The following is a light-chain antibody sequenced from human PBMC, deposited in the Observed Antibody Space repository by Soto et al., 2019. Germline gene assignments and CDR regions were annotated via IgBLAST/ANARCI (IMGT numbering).Light chain of an antibody. CDR3: AAWDDSLSGPV. Sequence: QSVLTQPPSASGTPGQRVTISCYGRSSNIGRNTVNWYQQFPGTAPKLLIYGNNQRPSGVPDRFYGSKSGTSASLAISGLQSEDEAVYYCAAWDDSLSGPVFGGGTKVTVL. J-gene: IGLJ3*02. V-gene: IGLV1-44*01. CDR1: SSNIGRNT. CDR2: GNN.